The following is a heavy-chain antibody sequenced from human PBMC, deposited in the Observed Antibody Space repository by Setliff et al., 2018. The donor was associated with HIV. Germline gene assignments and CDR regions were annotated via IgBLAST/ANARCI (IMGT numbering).Heavy chain of an antibody. J-gene: IGHJ6*03. CDR3: ARGYCSSNSCYYYMDV. V-gene: IGHV3-21*01. CDR1: GFTFTSYS. CDR2: ISSTSSYI. Sequence: PGGSLRLSCAASGFTFTSYSMNWVRQAPGKGLEWVSSISSTSSYIYYADSVKGRFTISRDNAKNSLYLQMNSLRAEDTAVYYCARGYCSSNSCYYYMDVWGKGTTVTVSS. D-gene: IGHD2-2*01.